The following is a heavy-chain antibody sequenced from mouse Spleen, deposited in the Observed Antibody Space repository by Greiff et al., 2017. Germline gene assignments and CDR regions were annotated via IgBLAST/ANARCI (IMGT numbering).Heavy chain of an antibody. V-gene: IGHV1-18*01. CDR3: ARWDYYGNYGFAY. Sequence: VQLKESGPELVKPGASVKISCKTSGYTFTEYTMHWVKQSHGKSLEWIGGINPNNGGTSYNQKFKGKATLTVDKSSSTAYMELRSLTSEDSAVYYCARWDYYGNYGFAYWGQGTLVTVSA. D-gene: IGHD2-1*01. J-gene: IGHJ3*01. CDR2: INPNNGGT. CDR1: GYTFTEYT.